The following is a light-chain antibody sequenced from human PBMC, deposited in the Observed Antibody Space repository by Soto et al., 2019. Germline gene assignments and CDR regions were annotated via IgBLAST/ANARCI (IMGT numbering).Light chain of an antibody. CDR2: KAS. J-gene: IGKJ1*01. V-gene: IGKV1-5*03. CDR3: QQYHSSPPWT. CDR1: QTIYSW. Sequence: DIQMTQSPSTLSASVGDRVTLTCRASQTIYSWLAWYQQKPGKAPNLLIYKASTLESGVPSRFSGSGSGTEFTLTINSLQPDDFATYYCQQYHSSPPWTFGQGTKVEIK.